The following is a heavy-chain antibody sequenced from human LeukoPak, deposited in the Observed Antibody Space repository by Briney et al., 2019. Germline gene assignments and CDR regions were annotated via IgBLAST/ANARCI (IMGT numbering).Heavy chain of an antibody. Sequence: GGSLRLSCTASGFTLSSYEMSWIRQAPGKGLEWVSSIDYSGGSTYYADSVKGRFTISRDNSKNTLYLQLNSLRGDDTAVYYCARALVRQSTYYYYYYMDVWGKGTTVTVSS. CDR2: IDYSGGST. CDR1: GFTLSSYE. V-gene: IGHV3-23*01. D-gene: IGHD2-8*02. CDR3: ARALVRQSTYYYYYYMDV. J-gene: IGHJ6*03.